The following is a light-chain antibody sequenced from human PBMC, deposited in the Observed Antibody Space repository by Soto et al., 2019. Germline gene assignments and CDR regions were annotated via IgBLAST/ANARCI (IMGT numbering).Light chain of an antibody. J-gene: IGLJ1*01. CDR1: TGAVTSGHY. CDR2: DTN. V-gene: IGLV7-46*02. CDR3: LLSFSGDGYV. Sequence: QAVVTQEPSLTVSPGGTGTFTCRSSTGAVTSGHYAYWFQQKPRQASRTQIYDTNNKHSWTPARFSGSLLGGKAALTLLGAQPEEKAEYYCLLSFSGDGYVFGTGTKVTVL.